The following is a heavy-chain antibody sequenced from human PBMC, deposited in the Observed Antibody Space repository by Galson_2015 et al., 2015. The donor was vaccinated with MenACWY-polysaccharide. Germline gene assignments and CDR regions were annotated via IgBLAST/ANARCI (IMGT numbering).Heavy chain of an antibody. CDR2: ISSNGGST. CDR1: GFTFSSYA. V-gene: IGHV3-64*01. J-gene: IGHJ4*02. Sequence: SLRLSCAASGFTFSSYAMHWVRQAPGKGLEYVSAISSNGGSTYYANSVKGRFTISRDNSKNTLYLQMGSLRAEDMAVYYCARPYYYDSSGYYYPFWDYWGQGTLVTVSS. CDR3: ARPYYYDSSGYYYPFWDY. D-gene: IGHD3-22*01.